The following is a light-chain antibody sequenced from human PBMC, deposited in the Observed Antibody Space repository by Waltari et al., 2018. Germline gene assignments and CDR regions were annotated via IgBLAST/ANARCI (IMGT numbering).Light chain of an antibody. J-gene: IGKJ1*01. CDR1: QSVGKS. Sequence: EIVLTQSPGTLSLSPGERATLSCRAIQSVGKSLAWYQQRPGQAPRLVIYDASTRATGTPGRFSGSGFGTDFSHAISSLEPEDFAVYFCQHYVNLPVTFGQETKVEI. CDR3: QHYVNLPVT. CDR2: DAS. V-gene: IGKV3-20*01.